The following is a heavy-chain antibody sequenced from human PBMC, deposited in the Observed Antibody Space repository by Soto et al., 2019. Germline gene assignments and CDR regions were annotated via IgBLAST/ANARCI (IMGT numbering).Heavy chain of an antibody. Sequence: EVQLVESGGGLVQPGGSLRLSCAASGFTFSSHWMSWVRQAPGKGLEWVASIKQDGSEKHYVDSVKGRFTISRDNAKNSLYLQMNSLRVEDTAVYYCARVYYDYIWGSYPLVYWGQGTLVTVSS. CDR2: IKQDGSEK. J-gene: IGHJ4*02. D-gene: IGHD3-16*02. V-gene: IGHV3-7*01. CDR3: ARVYYDYIWGSYPLVY. CDR1: GFTFSSHW.